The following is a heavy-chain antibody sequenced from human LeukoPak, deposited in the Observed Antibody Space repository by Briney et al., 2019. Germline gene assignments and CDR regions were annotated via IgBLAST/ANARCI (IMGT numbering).Heavy chain of an antibody. CDR2: IYYTGTT. CDR1: GVSINSHY. D-gene: IGHD3-10*01. V-gene: IGHV4-59*11. J-gene: IGHJ5*02. Sequence: TSETLSLTCTVSGVSINSHYWNWIRQPPGKGLEWIGHIYYTGTTNYNPSLKSRVTISVDRSKNHFSLKLKSVTNADTAVYYCARAGPWQIDPWGQGILVTVSS. CDR3: ARAGPWQIDP.